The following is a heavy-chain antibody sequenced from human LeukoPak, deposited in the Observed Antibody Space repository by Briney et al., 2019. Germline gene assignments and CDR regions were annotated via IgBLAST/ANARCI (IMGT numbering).Heavy chain of an antibody. CDR3: ARYSSGWYLTYYYYYMDV. J-gene: IGHJ6*03. D-gene: IGHD6-19*01. V-gene: IGHV3-23*01. Sequence: GGSLRLSCAASAFTFSSYGMSWVRQAPGKGLEWVSAISGDGRDIFYADAVKGRFTISRDNSKNTLYLQMNSLRAEDTAVYYCARYSSGWYLTYYYYYMDVWGKGTTVTVSS. CDR1: AFTFSSYG. CDR2: ISGDGRDI.